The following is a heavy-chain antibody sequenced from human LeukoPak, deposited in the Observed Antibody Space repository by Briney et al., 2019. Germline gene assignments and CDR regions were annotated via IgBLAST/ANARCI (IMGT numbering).Heavy chain of an antibody. Sequence: PGGSLRLSCAASGFTFSSYAMSWVRQAPGKGLEWVSATSGSGGSTYYGDSVKGRFTISRDNSKNTLYLQMNSLRAEDTAVYYCAKYYYGSGSYYKGLDYWGQGTLVTVSS. D-gene: IGHD3-10*01. J-gene: IGHJ4*02. CDR1: GFTFSSYA. CDR2: TSGSGGST. V-gene: IGHV3-23*01. CDR3: AKYYYGSGSYYKGLDY.